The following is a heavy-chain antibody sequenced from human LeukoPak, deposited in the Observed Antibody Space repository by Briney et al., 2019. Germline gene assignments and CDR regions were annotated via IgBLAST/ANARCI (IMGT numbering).Heavy chain of an antibody. D-gene: IGHD6-25*01. Sequence: PSETLSLTCTVSGGSIRSYYWGWIRQPPGKGPEWIGYIHYSESTKYNPSLKSRVTMSVDTSKNQFSLKLSSVTAADTAVYYCAKATYSSGFNLYFDSWGQGTLVTASS. CDR1: GGSIRSYY. CDR3: AKATYSSGFNLYFDS. J-gene: IGHJ4*02. CDR2: IHYSEST. V-gene: IGHV4-59*08.